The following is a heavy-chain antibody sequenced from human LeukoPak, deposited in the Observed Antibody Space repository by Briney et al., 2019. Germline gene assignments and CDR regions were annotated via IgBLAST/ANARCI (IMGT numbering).Heavy chain of an antibody. Sequence: GSLRLSCAASGFTFSSYSMNWVRQAPGKGLEWVSSISSSSSYIYYADSVKGRFTISRDNAKNSLYLQMNSLRAEDTAVYYCARESTVTGGISYFDHWGQGTLVTVSS. D-gene: IGHD4-17*01. V-gene: IGHV3-21*01. CDR3: ARESTVTGGISYFDH. CDR2: ISSSSSYI. J-gene: IGHJ4*02. CDR1: GFTFSSYS.